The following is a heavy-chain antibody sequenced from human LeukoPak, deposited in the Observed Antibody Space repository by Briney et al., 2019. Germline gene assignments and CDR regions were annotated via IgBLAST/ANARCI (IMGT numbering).Heavy chain of an antibody. V-gene: IGHV1-46*01. Sequence: GASVKVSCKAPGYTFTSYYMHWVRQAPGQGLKWMGIINPSGGTTSYAQKFQGRVTMTRDTSTSTVYMELSSLRSEDTAVYYCARDRGYCSSTSCYSYYYYGMDVWGKGTTVTVSS. CDR2: INPSGGTT. CDR1: GYTFTSYY. CDR3: ARDRGYCSSTSCYSYYYYGMDV. D-gene: IGHD2-2*01. J-gene: IGHJ6*04.